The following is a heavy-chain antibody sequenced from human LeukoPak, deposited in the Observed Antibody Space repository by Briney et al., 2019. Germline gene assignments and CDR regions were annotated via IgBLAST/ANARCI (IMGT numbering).Heavy chain of an antibody. J-gene: IGHJ6*02. CDR3: TTSFDYYYYGMDV. D-gene: IGHD3-3*01. V-gene: IGHV3-15*07. CDR1: GSTFSNAW. Sequence: PGGSLRLSCAASGSTFSNAWMNWVRQAPGKGLEWVGRIKRKTDGGTTDYAAPVKGRFTISRDDSRNTLYLQMNSLKTEDTAVYYCTTSFDYYYYGMDVWGQGTTVTVSS. CDR2: IKRKTDGGTT.